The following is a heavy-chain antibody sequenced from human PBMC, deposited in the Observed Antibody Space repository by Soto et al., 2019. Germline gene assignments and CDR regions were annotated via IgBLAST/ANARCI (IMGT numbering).Heavy chain of an antibody. Sequence: EVQLVQSGAEVKKPGESLKISCKGSGYSFTSYWIGWVRQMPGKGLEWMGIIYPGDSDTRYGPSFQGQVTISADKSNSTAYLQWSSLKASDTAMYYCARTSAAGKYYYGMDVWGQGTTVTVSS. J-gene: IGHJ6*02. CDR1: GYSFTSYW. D-gene: IGHD6-13*01. CDR3: ARTSAAGKYYYGMDV. CDR2: IYPGDSDT. V-gene: IGHV5-51*01.